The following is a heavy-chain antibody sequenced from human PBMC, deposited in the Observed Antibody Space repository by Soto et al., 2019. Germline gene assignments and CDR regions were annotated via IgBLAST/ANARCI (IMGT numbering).Heavy chain of an antibody. CDR1: GFTFSGYT. J-gene: IGHJ5*02. Sequence: PGGSLRLSCAASGFTFSGYTIHWVRQAPGKGLEWVAIISDDGSTKYFADSVKGRFTISRDNSRNSLYLQMNSLRAEDTAVYYCARDASSSWSRLAMTFGFDPWGQGTLVTLSS. V-gene: IGHV3-30-3*01. D-gene: IGHD6-13*01. CDR3: ARDASSSWSRLAMTFGFDP. CDR2: ISDDGSTK.